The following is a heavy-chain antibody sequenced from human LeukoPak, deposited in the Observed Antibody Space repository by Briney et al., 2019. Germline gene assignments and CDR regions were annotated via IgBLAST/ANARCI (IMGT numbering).Heavy chain of an antibody. CDR1: GFILSNHW. J-gene: IGHJ4*02. Sequence: PGGSLRLSCAASGFILSNHWMTWVRQAPGKGLEWVAVISYDGSNKYYADSEKGRITISRDNSKNMLYLEMSSLRAEDTAVYYCARGSQWLDSWFDCWGQGTLVTVSS. D-gene: IGHD6-19*01. CDR2: ISYDGSNK. V-gene: IGHV3-30-3*01. CDR3: ARGSQWLDSWFDC.